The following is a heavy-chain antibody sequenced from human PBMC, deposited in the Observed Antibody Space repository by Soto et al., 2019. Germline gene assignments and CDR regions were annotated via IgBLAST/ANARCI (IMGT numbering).Heavy chain of an antibody. D-gene: IGHD4-17*01. CDR1: GFTFSSYG. CDR3: ARAYGDYKPTDY. CDR2: IWYDGSNK. Sequence: GGSLRLSCAASGFTFSSYGMHWVRQAPGKGLEWVAVIWYDGSNKYYADSVKGRFTISRDNSKNTLYLQMNSLRAEDTAVYYCARAYGDYKPTDYWGQGTLVTVYS. J-gene: IGHJ4*02. V-gene: IGHV3-33*01.